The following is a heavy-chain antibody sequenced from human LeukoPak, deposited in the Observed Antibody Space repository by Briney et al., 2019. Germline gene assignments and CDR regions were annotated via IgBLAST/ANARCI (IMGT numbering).Heavy chain of an antibody. D-gene: IGHD3-22*01. Sequence: NPSETLSLTCTVSGGSLSSYYWVWIRQPPGKGLEWIGTIYYSGSTYYSPSLKSRVTTSVDTSKNQFSLKLSSVTAADTATYYCARDSGYYDLDYWGQGTLVTVSS. CDR2: IYYSGST. CDR1: GGSLSSYY. J-gene: IGHJ4*02. CDR3: ARDSGYYDLDY. V-gene: IGHV4-39*07.